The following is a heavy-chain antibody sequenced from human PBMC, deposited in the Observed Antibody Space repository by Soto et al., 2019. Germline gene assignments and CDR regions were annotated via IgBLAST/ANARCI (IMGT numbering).Heavy chain of an antibody. CDR3: ARLFGGYSDSSASNSFDI. D-gene: IGHD3-16*01. CDR1: GFTFTRFA. CDR2: ISYDGNKK. J-gene: IGHJ3*02. V-gene: IGHV3-30-3*01. Sequence: QAQLEESGGGVVQPGRSLTLSCAASGFTFTRFAIHWVRQAPGKGLEWVAFISYDGNKKKSADSVKGRFTISRDNSRNTVYLHMSRLRTEDTAVYSCARLFGGYSDSSASNSFDIWGQGTRVIVSS.